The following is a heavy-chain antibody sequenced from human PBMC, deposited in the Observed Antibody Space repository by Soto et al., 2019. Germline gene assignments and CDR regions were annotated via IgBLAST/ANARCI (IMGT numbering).Heavy chain of an antibody. V-gene: IGHV5-51*01. Sequence: GSAVKISGERCGCSDTSYRFGLVRQKTYIGLEWXWIIYPGDSDTRYSPSFQGQVTISADKSISTAYLQWSSLKASDTAMYYCARQSVGSWGNPSTVFYYSVMEVRVQGTTV. CDR1: GCSDTSYR. CDR3: ARQSVGSWGNPSTVFYYSVMEV. CDR2: IYPGDSDT. D-gene: IGHD4-17*01. J-gene: IGHJ6*01.